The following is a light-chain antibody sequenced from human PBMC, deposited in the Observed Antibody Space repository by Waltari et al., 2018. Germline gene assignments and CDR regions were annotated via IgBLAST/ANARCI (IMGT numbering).Light chain of an antibody. CDR3: CSYAGSNTVI. J-gene: IGLJ2*01. Sequence: QSALTQPASVSGSPGQSITISCTGTISDVGGYNLVFWYRQHPGKAPKLIIFDGTERRSGTSMRSSCSKPGNTAALTIAWRQAEDEADYYCCSYAGSNTVIFGGGTKLTVL. CDR2: DGT. CDR1: ISDVGGYNL. V-gene: IGLV2-23*01.